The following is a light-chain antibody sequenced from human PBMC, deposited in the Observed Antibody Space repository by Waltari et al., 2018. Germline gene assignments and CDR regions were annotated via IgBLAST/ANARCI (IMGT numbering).Light chain of an antibody. CDR3: QQRSNWPRT. CDR2: SAS. Sequence: EIVLTQSPDTLPLSPGEGATPSCRASQSVTNYLAWYQQKPGQAPRVLIYSASNRATGVPARFSGSGSGTDFTLTISSLEPEDFAVYYCQQRSNWPRTFGQGTKVEVK. CDR1: QSVTNY. V-gene: IGKV3-11*01. J-gene: IGKJ1*01.